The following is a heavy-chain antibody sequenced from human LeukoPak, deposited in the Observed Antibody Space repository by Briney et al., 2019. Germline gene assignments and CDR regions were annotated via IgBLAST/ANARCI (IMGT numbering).Heavy chain of an antibody. V-gene: IGHV4-4*07. CDR3: ARGRYCSSTSCYPWFDP. J-gene: IGHJ5*02. CDR2: IYTSGST. D-gene: IGHD2-2*01. CDR1: GGSISSYY. Sequence: SETLSLTCTVSGGSISSYYWSWIRQPAGKGLEWIGRIYTSGSTNYNPSLKSRVTMSVDTSKNQFSLKLSSVTAADTAVYYCARGRYCSSTSCYPWFDPWGQGTLVTVSS.